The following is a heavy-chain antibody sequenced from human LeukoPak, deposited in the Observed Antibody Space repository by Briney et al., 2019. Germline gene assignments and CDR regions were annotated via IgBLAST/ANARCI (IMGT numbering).Heavy chain of an antibody. J-gene: IGHJ4*02. V-gene: IGHV3-21*01. CDR1: GFTFSSYS. Sequence: KAGGSLRLSCAASGFTFSSYSMNWVRQAPGKGLEWVSSISSSSSYIYYADSVKGRFTISRDNAKNSLYLQMNSLRAEDTAVYYCARAVSGGSTENYWGQGTLVTVSS. CDR3: ARAVSGGSTENY. D-gene: IGHD2-15*01. CDR2: ISSSSSYI.